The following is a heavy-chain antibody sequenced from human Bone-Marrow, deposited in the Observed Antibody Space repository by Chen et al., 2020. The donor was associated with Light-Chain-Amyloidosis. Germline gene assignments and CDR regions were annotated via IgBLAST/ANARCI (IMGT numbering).Heavy chain of an antibody. CDR3: ARGRGDY. Sequence: EVQLVESGGGLVQPGGSLRLSCAASGFTFSSSWMNWVRQAPGKGLEWEANIKQDGSDKSYVDSVKGRFTISRDNAKNSLYLQMDSLRDEDTAVYYCARGRGDYWGQGTLVTVSS. CDR1: GFTFSSSW. CDR2: IKQDGSDK. V-gene: IGHV3-7*01. J-gene: IGHJ4*02.